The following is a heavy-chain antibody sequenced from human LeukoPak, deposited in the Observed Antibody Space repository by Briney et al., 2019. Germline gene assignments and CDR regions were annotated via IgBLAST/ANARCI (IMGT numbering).Heavy chain of an antibody. CDR2: ISGGGVTT. D-gene: IGHD5-24*01. V-gene: IGHV3-23*01. CDR3: AKSGYNRFDY. J-gene: IGHJ4*02. Sequence: GGSLRLSCAASGFTFSSYGMSWVRQAPGKGLEWVSAISGGGVTTYYADSVKGRFTISRDNSKNTLYLQMNSLRADDTAVYYCAKSGYNRFDYWGQGTLVTVSS. CDR1: GFTFSSYG.